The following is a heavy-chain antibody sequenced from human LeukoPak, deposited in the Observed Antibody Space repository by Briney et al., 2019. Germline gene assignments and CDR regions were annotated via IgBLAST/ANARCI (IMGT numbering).Heavy chain of an antibody. Sequence: PGASVKVSCKASGYTFTSYGISWVRQAPGQGLEWMGWISAYNGNTNYAQKLQGRVTMTTDTSTSTAYMELRSLRSDDTAVYYCAREMGYTFEDYYDSSGYYSHFFDYWGQGTLVTVSS. CDR1: GYTFTSYG. D-gene: IGHD3-22*01. CDR3: AREMGYTFEDYYDSSGYYSHFFDY. V-gene: IGHV1-18*01. J-gene: IGHJ4*02. CDR2: ISAYNGNT.